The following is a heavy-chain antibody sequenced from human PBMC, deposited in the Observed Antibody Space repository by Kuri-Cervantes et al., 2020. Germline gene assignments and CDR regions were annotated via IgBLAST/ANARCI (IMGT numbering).Heavy chain of an antibody. CDR1: GFTFSSYA. Sequence: GGSLRLTCAASGFTFSSYAMIWVRQAPGKGLEFASAISSNGGSTYYADSVKGRFTISRDNSKNTVYLQMGSLRAEDMAVYYCARVEYIYGYEFLGKWGQGTLVTVSS. V-gene: IGHV3-64*02. CDR3: ARVEYIYGYEFLGK. D-gene: IGHD5-18*01. J-gene: IGHJ4*02. CDR2: ISSNGGST.